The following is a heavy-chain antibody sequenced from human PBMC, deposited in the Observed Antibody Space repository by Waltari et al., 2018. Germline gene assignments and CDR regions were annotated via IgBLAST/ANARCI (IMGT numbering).Heavy chain of an antibody. J-gene: IGHJ5*02. V-gene: IGHV4-59*01. Sequence: QVQLRESGPGLVKPSETLSLTCTVSGGSINNYFWSWIRQPPGKGLEWIGDIYYSGGSIPYNPSLASRVTMSVATSTNHFSLKLHSVTSADTAMYYCARAEGGSYSRWFDPWGQGTLVTVSS. D-gene: IGHD1-26*01. CDR1: GGSINNYF. CDR2: IYYSGGSI. CDR3: ARAEGGSYSRWFDP.